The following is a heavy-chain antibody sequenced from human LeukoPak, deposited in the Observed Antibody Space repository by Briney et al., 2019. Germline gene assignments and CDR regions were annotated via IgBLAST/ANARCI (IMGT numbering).Heavy chain of an antibody. CDR3: ARVVQTTYYDFWSGYPYYFDY. Sequence: ASVKVSCKASGYTFTSYGISWVRQAPGQGLEWLGWISACNGNTNYAQKLQGRVTMTTDTSTSTAYMELRSLRSDNTAVYYCARVVQTTYYDFWSGYPYYFDYWGQGTLVTVSS. J-gene: IGHJ4*02. D-gene: IGHD3-3*01. CDR2: ISACNGNT. CDR1: GYTFTSYG. V-gene: IGHV1-18*01.